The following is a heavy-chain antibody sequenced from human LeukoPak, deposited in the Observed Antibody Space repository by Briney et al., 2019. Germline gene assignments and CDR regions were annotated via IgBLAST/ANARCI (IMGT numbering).Heavy chain of an antibody. Sequence: ASVKVSCKTSGYTFTIYGISWVRQAPGQGLEWMGLISAYGNTNYAQNLQGRVTMTTDTSTSTAYMELRSLRSDDTAVYYCSRGIIGYYFDYWGQGTLVTVSS. CDR1: GYTFTIYG. J-gene: IGHJ4*02. V-gene: IGHV1-18*01. CDR3: SRGIIGYYFDY. CDR2: ISAYGNT. D-gene: IGHD2-15*01.